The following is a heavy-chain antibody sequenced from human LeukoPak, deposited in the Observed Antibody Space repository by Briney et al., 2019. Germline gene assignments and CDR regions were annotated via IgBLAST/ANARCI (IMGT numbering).Heavy chain of an antibody. CDR1: GGTFSSYA. D-gene: IGHD2-15*01. CDR2: FIPIFGTA. J-gene: IGHJ1*01. Sequence: GASVKVSCKASGGTFSSYAISWVRQAPGQGLEWMGGFIPIFGTANYAQKFQGRVTITTDESTSTAYMELSSLRSEDTAVYYCARDPGGSCYGGCSEYFQHWGQDTLVTVSS. V-gene: IGHV1-69*05. CDR3: ARDPGGSCYGGCSEYFQH.